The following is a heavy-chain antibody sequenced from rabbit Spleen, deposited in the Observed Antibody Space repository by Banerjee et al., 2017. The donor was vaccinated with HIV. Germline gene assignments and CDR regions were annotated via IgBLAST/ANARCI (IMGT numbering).Heavy chain of an antibody. J-gene: IGHJ6*01. Sequence: QEQLEESGGDLVKPEGSLTLTCTASGFTLSSSYWICWVRQAPGKGLEWIACIGAGSGVSTYFATWAKGRFTISKTSSTTVTLRMTRLTAADTAAYFCARDTASSFSSYGMDLWGPGTLVTVS. CDR1: GFTLSSSYW. D-gene: IGHD8-1*01. CDR2: IGAGSGVST. CDR3: ARDTASSFSSYGMDL. V-gene: IGHV1S45*01.